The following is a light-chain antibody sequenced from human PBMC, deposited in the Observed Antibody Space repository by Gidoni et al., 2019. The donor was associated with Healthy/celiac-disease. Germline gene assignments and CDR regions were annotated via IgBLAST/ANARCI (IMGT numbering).Light chain of an antibody. V-gene: IGKV3-20*01. CDR1: QSVSSSY. CDR2: GAS. CDR3: QQYGSSPGVT. J-gene: IGKJ3*01. Sequence: EIVLTQYPGTLSLSPGERATLSCRASQSVSSSYLAWYQQKPGQAPRLLIYGASSRATGIPDRFSGSGSGTDFTLTISRLEPEDFAVYYCQQYGSSPGVTFXPXTKVDIK.